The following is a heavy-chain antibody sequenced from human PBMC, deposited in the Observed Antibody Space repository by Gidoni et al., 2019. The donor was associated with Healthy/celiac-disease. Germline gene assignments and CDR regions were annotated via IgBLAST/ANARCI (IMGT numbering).Heavy chain of an antibody. V-gene: IGHV4-34*01. CDR3: ARVGVARLAFDI. CDR1: GGSFSGSY. J-gene: IGHJ3*02. Sequence: QVQLQQWGAGLLKPSETLSLTCAVYGGSFSGSYWTWIRQPPGKGLEWIGEINHSGSTNYNPSLKSRVTISVDTSKNQFSLKLSSVTAADTAVYYCARVGVARLAFDIWGQGTMVTVSS. CDR2: INHSGST. D-gene: IGHD5-12*01.